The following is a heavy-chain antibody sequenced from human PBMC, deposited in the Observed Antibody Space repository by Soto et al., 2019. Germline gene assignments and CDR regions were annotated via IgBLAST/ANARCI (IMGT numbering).Heavy chain of an antibody. CDR3: ARGPRAALHDS. D-gene: IGHD6-6*01. CDR2: IYYSGSV. J-gene: IGHJ4*02. Sequence: QVQLQESGPGLVKPSETLSLTCAVSGGSISGDYWSWIRQPPGKGLEWIGYIYYSGSVTYNPSLRGRVTITRDTSKNQFSLKLSSVTAADTAVYCCARGPRAALHDSWGQGTLVTVSS. V-gene: IGHV4-59*01. CDR1: GGSISGDY.